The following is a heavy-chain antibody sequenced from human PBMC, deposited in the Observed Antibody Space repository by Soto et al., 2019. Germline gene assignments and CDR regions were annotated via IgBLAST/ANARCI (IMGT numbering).Heavy chain of an antibody. Sequence: QVQLVESGGGVVQSGRSLRLSCAASGFTFSSYAMHWVRQAPGKGLEWVAVISYDGSNKYYADSVKGRFTISRDNSKNTLYLQMNSLRAEDTAVYYCATDDYSNYSYYYYGMDVWGQGTTVTVSS. J-gene: IGHJ6*02. CDR1: GFTFSSYA. V-gene: IGHV3-30-3*01. CDR2: ISYDGSNK. D-gene: IGHD4-4*01. CDR3: ATDDYSNYSYYYYGMDV.